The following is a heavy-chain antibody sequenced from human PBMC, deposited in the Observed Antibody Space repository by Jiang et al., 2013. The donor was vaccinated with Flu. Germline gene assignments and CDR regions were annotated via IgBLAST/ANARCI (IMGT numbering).Heavy chain of an antibody. D-gene: IGHD6-13*01. V-gene: IGHV5-10-1*03. CDR2: IDPSDSYS. CDR1: GYSFTSYW. J-gene: IGHJ5*02. CDR3: ARHNGASAHQRSLPGNNWFDP. Sequence: VESGAEVKKPGESLRISCKGSGYSFTSYWISWVRQMPGKGLEWMGKIDPSDSYSNYSPSFHGHVNISVDRSFSTAYLQWSSLKASDTAMYYCARHNGASAHQRSLPGNNWFDPWGQGTLVTVSS.